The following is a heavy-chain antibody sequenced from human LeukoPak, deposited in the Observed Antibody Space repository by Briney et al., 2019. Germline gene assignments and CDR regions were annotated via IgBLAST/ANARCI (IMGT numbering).Heavy chain of an antibody. D-gene: IGHD5-12*01. Sequence: PGGSLRLSCAASGFTVSSNYMSWVRQAPGKGLEWVSVIYSGGSTYYADSVKGRFTISRDNSKNTLYLQMNSLRAEDTAVYYCASSSLVATGSFDYWGQGTLVTVSS. CDR2: IYSGGST. CDR1: GFTVSSNY. V-gene: IGHV3-66*01. J-gene: IGHJ4*02. CDR3: ASSSLVATGSFDY.